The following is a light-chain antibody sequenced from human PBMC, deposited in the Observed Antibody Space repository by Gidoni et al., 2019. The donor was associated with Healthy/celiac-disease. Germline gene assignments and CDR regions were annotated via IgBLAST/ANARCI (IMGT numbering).Light chain of an antibody. CDR1: QSVSSSY. Sequence: DIVLTQSPGTLSLSPGERATLSCRASQSVSSSYLAWYQQKPGQAPRLLIYGASSRATGIPDRFSGSGSGTDFTLTISRLEPEDFAVYYCQQYGSSPPDTFGQGTKLEI. CDR3: QQYGSSPPDT. J-gene: IGKJ2*01. V-gene: IGKV3-20*01. CDR2: GAS.